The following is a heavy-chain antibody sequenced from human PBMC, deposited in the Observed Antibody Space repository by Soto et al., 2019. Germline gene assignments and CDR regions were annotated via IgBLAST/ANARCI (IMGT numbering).Heavy chain of an antibody. CDR2: IIPIFGTA. CDR1: GGTFSSYA. D-gene: IGHD5-18*01. J-gene: IGHJ3*02. V-gene: IGHV1-69*01. CDR3: ARVMSTAMVTEAFDI. Sequence: QVQLVQSGAEVKKPGSSVKVSCKASGGTFSSYAISWVRQAPGQGLEWMGGIIPIFGTANYAQKFQGRVKTTADESTSAAYMELSSLRSEDTAVYYCARVMSTAMVTEAFDIWGQGTTGTVSS.